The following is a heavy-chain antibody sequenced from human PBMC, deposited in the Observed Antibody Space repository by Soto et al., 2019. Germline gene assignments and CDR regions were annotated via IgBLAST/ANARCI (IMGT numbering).Heavy chain of an antibody. CDR2: ISAYNGNT. CDR3: ARDLSVWFGELGLPVMDV. J-gene: IGHJ6*04. V-gene: IGHV1-18*01. Sequence: QVQLVQSGAEVKKPGASVKVSCKASGYTFTSYGISWVRQAPGQGLEWMGWISAYNGNTNYAQKLQGRVTMTTDTSTSTAYMELRSLRSDDTAVYYCARDLSVWFGELGLPVMDVWGKGTTVTVSS. CDR1: GYTFTSYG. D-gene: IGHD3-10*01.